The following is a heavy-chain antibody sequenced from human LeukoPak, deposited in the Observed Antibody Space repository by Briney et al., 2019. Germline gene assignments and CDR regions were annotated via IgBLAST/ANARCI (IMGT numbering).Heavy chain of an antibody. Sequence: PGGSLRLSCAASGFTFSSYGMHWVRQAPGKGLEWVAFIRNDGGNKYYADSVKGQFTISRDNSKNTLYLQMNSLRAEDTAVYYCAKGPNYDILTGWRKTHNAFDIWGQGTMVTVSS. V-gene: IGHV3-30*02. CDR1: GFTFSSYG. CDR2: IRNDGGNK. CDR3: AKGPNYDILTGWRKTHNAFDI. J-gene: IGHJ3*02. D-gene: IGHD3-9*01.